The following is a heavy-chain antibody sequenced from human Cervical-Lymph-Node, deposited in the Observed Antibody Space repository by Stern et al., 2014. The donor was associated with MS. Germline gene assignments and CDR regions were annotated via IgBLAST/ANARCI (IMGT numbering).Heavy chain of an antibody. CDR2: IIPVFGTG. CDR1: GGTFSNAA. D-gene: IGHD6-19*01. J-gene: IGHJ4*02. V-gene: IGHV1-69*06. Sequence: VQLVESGAEVKKPGSSVKLSCKTSGGTFSNAAISWVRQAPGQGLEWMGGIIPVFGTGNYAQNFQDRVTITADRSTNTAYMELTSLRYDDTAVYYCARAGDVGSGWFGAYWGQGALVTVSS. CDR3: ARAGDVGSGWFGAY.